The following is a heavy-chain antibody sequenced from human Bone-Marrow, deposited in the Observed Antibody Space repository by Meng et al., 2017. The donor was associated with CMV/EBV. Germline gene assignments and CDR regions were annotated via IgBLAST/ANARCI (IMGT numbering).Heavy chain of an antibody. Sequence: GGSLRLSCAASGFTFSSYAMSWVRQAPGKGLEWVSVIYSGGSTYYADSVKGRFTISRDNSKNTLYLQMNSLRAEDTAVYYCARDPAMTTVAKGAFDIWGQGTMVTVSS. J-gene: IGHJ3*02. CDR2: IYSGGST. CDR1: GFTFSSYA. CDR3: ARDPAMTTVAKGAFDI. V-gene: IGHV3-66*02. D-gene: IGHD4-23*01.